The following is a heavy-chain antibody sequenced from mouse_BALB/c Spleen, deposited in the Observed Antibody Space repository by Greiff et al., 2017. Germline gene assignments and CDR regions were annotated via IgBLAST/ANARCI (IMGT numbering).Heavy chain of an antibody. D-gene: IGHD3-3*01. Sequence: DVKLVESGGGLVQPGGSLKLSCAASGFTFSSYGMSWVRQTPDKRLELVATINSNGGSTYYPDSVKGRFTISRDNAKNTLYLQMSSLKSEDTAMYYCARDRGPYAMDYWGQGTSVTVSS. V-gene: IGHV5-6-3*01. CDR1: GFTFSSYG. CDR3: ARDRGPYAMDY. J-gene: IGHJ4*01. CDR2: INSNGGST.